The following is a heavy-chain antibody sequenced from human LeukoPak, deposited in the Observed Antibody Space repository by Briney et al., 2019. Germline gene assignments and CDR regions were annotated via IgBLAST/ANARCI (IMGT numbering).Heavy chain of an antibody. Sequence: SETLSLTCAVYGGSFSGYYWSWIRQPPGKGLEWIGEINHIGSTYYNPSLKSRVTISVETSKNQFSLKLSSLTAPAPAVYYCARAVKLEPPPPLIGYYYMDVWGKGTTVTVSS. CDR1: GGSFSGYY. D-gene: IGHD1-1*01. CDR2: INHIGST. V-gene: IGHV4-34*01. J-gene: IGHJ6*03. CDR3: ARAVKLEPPPPLIGYYYMDV.